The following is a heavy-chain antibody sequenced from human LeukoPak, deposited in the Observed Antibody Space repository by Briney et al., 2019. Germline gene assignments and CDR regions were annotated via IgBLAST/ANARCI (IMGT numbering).Heavy chain of an antibody. D-gene: IGHD1-1*01. V-gene: IGHV3-23*01. CDR3: VKVAWNNCLDP. J-gene: IGHJ5*02. CDR1: GFTFNSYA. Sequence: PGGSLRLSCAASGFTFNSYAMTWVRQAPGKGLEWVSSLSGTDSSTYYADPAKGRFTVSRDNSKNALYLQMNSLRAEDTAVYYCVKVAWNNCLDPWGQGTLVTVSS. CDR2: LSGTDSST.